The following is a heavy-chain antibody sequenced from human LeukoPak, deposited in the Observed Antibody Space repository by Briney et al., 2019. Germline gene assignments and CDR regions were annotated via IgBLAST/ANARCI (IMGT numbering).Heavy chain of an antibody. D-gene: IGHD2-2*01. J-gene: IGHJ2*01. V-gene: IGHV4-39*01. Sequence: SETLSLTCTVSSASISSSSYYWGWIRQPPGKGLEWIGSIYYSGGAYYNPSLQSRVTISVDTSKNQFSLKLSSVTAADTAVYYCARHCSSASCPYWYFDLWGRGTLVTVSS. CDR3: ARHCSSASCPYWYFDL. CDR2: IYYSGGA. CDR1: SASISSSSYY.